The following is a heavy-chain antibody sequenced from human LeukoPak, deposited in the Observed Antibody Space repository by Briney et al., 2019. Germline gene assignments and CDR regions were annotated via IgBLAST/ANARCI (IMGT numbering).Heavy chain of an antibody. CDR3: AAERIVGVTAAFDI. CDR2: IVVGNGNT. CDR1: GFTFTSSA. D-gene: IGHD1-26*01. J-gene: IGHJ3*02. V-gene: IGHV1-58*01. Sequence: GASVKVSCKASGFTFTSSALHWVRQARGQHFEWIGWIVVGNGNTNPAQKFQERVTISRDMSTSTAYMELSSLRSEHTAVYYCAAERIVGVTAAFDIWGQGTMVTVSS.